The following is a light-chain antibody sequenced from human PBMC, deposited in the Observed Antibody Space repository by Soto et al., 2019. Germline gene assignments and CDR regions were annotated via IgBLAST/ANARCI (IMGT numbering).Light chain of an antibody. Sequence: QSALTQPASVSGSPGQSITISCTGTSSDAGSYNLVSWYQQHPGKAPKVMIYEVSKRPSGVSNRFSGSKSGNTASLTISGLQAEDEADYYCCSYGGSYVFGPGTKVTVL. CDR3: CSYGGSYV. CDR1: SSDAGSYNL. CDR2: EVS. J-gene: IGLJ1*01. V-gene: IGLV2-23*02.